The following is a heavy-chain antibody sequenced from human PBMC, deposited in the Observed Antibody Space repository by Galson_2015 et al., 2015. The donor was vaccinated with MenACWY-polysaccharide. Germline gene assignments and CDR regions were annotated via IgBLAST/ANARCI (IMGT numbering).Heavy chain of an antibody. D-gene: IGHD3-10*01. CDR3: GSGSGRTIDY. CDR2: IFWDDDE. J-gene: IGHJ4*02. V-gene: IGHV2-5*02. Sequence: PALVKPTQTLTLTCTFSGFSLTTSGVGVVWIRQPPGKALEWLALIFWDDDERYSPSLKSRLTITKDTSKNQVVLTMTNMDPVDTATYYCGSGSGRTIDYWGRGTLVTVSS. CDR1: GFSLTTSGVG.